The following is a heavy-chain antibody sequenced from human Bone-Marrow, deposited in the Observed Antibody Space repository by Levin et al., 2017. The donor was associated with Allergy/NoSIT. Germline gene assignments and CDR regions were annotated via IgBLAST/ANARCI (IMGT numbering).Heavy chain of an antibody. CDR1: GFNFASSG. J-gene: IGHJ4*02. D-gene: IGHD2-2*01. Sequence: LSLPCAASGFNFASSGMNWVRQAPGKGLEWVSSISGTGRHIYLADSLKGRFTISRDNAKNSLSLQMNNLRVEDTAVFYCAKDEGPFSSSFAFDCWGQGALVTVSS. CDR3: AKDEGPFSSSFAFDC. V-gene: IGHV3-21*01. CDR2: ISGTGRHI.